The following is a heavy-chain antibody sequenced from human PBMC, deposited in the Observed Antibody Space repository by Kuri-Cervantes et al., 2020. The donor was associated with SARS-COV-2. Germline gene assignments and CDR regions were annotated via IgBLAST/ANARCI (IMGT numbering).Heavy chain of an antibody. CDR1: GFFFGAYS. V-gene: IGHV3-30-3*01. CDR3: AKDYFSDTSNYFDH. J-gene: IGHJ4*02. Sequence: GESLKISCAASGFFFGAYSMHWVRQAPGKGLEWVAGLSFDGNNDYYTQSVKGRFTISRDNSKNTLYLQVISLRAEDTALYYCAKDYFSDTSNYFDHWGQGALVTVSS. D-gene: IGHD3-3*01. CDR2: LSFDGNND.